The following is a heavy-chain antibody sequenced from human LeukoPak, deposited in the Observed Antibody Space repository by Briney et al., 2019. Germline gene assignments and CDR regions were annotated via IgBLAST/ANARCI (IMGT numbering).Heavy chain of an antibody. CDR2: FDPEDGET. J-gene: IGHJ4*02. D-gene: IGHD3-16*02. Sequence: ASVKVSCKVSGYTLTELSMHWVRQAPGKGLEWVGGFDPEDGETIYAQKIQGRVTMTEDTSTDTAYMEMSSLRSEDTAVYYCATRPFYDYVWGSYRYFDYWGQGTLVTVSS. CDR3: ATRPFYDYVWGSYRYFDY. CDR1: GYTLTELS. V-gene: IGHV1-24*01.